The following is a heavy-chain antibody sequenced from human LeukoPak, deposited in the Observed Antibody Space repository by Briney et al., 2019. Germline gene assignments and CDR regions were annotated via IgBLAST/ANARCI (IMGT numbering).Heavy chain of an antibody. Sequence: PSETLSLTCTVSGGSISSSSYYWGWLRQPPGKGLEWIGSIYYSGSTYYNPSLKSRVTISVDTSKNQFSLKLSSVTAADTAVYYCARLAAAELYYFDYWGQGTLVTVSS. V-gene: IGHV4-39*01. CDR2: IYYSGST. J-gene: IGHJ4*02. D-gene: IGHD6-13*01. CDR3: ARLAAAELYYFDY. CDR1: GGSISSSSYY.